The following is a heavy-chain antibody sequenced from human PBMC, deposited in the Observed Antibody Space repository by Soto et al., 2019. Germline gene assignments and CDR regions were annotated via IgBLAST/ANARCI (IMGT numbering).Heavy chain of an antibody. CDR3: AHRRRFCSGNSCYSIWFDP. J-gene: IGHJ5*02. CDR2: ISSSSSYI. Sequence: GGSLRLSCAASGFTFSSYSMNWVRQAPGKGLEWVSSISSSSSYIYYADSVKGRFTISRDNAKNSLYLQMNSLRAEDTATYYCAHRRRFCSGNSCYSIWFDPWGQGTLVTVSS. D-gene: IGHD2-15*01. CDR1: GFTFSSYS. V-gene: IGHV3-21*03.